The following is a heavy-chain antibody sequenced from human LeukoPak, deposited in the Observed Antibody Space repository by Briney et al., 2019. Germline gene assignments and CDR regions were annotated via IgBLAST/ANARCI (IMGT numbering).Heavy chain of an antibody. CDR1: GFTFSRYW. CDR2: IKQDGSQK. CDR3: ARDEVRDFDY. V-gene: IGHV3-7*01. J-gene: IGHJ4*02. Sequence: GGSLRLSCAASGFTFSRYWMSWVRQAPGKGLEWVANIKQDGSQKYYVDSVKGRFTISRDNGKNSLYLQMNSLRAEDTAVYYCARDEVRDFDYWGQGTLVTVSS.